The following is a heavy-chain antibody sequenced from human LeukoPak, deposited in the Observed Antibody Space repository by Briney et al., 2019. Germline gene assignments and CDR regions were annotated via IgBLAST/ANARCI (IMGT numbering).Heavy chain of an antibody. CDR2: INPNSGGT. D-gene: IGHD5-18*01. CDR1: GYTFTDYY. J-gene: IGHJ4*02. V-gene: IGHV1-2*02. CDR3: APFRGYSYTFDY. Sequence: ASVTVSCMASGYTFTDYYIHWVRQAPGQGLEWMGWINPNSGGTNYEERFQGRVTLTRDTSISTVYMELSRLRYDDTAVYFCAPFRGYSYTFDYLGQGTLVTVSS.